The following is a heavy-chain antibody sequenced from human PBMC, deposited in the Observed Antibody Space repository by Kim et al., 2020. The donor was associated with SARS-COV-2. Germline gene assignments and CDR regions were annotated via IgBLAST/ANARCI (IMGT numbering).Heavy chain of an antibody. V-gene: IGHV4-38-2*02. J-gene: IGHJ4*02. CDR3: ARELGAVADC. CDR2: IYHSGRT. D-gene: IGHD6-19*01. Sequence: SETLSLTCTVSGYSISSGYYWGWIRQPPGKGLEWIGSIYHSGRTYYNPSLKSRVTISVDTSKNQFSLKLSSVTAADTAVYYCARELGAVADCWGKGTPVT. CDR1: GYSISSGYY.